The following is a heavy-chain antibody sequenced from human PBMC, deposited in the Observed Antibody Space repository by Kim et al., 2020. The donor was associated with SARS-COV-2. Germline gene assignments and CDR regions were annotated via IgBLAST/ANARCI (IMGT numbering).Heavy chain of an antibody. J-gene: IGHJ6*02. CDR2: ISGSGGST. V-gene: IGHV3-23*01. CDR3: ASRGPYSSSWYGDYVFYYGMDV. CDR1: GFTFSSYA. D-gene: IGHD6-13*01. Sequence: GGSLRLSCAASGFTFSSYAMSWVRQAPGKGLEWVSAISGSGGSTYYADSVKGRFTISRDNSKNTLYLQMNSLRAEDTAVYYCASRGPYSSSWYGDYVFYYGMDVWGQGTTVTVSS.